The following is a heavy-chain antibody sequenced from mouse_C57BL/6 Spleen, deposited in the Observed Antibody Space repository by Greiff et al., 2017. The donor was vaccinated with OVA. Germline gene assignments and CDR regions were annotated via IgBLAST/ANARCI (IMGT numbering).Heavy chain of an antibody. Sequence: EVKLMESGGGLVKPGGSLKLSCAASGFTFSDYGMHWVRQAPEKGLEWVAYISSGSSTIYYADTVKGRFTISRDNAKNTLFLQMTSLRSEDTAMYYCATYYDYVWFAYWGQGTLVTVSA. V-gene: IGHV5-17*01. CDR1: GFTFSDYG. CDR2: ISSGSSTI. CDR3: ATYYDYVWFAY. D-gene: IGHD2-4*01. J-gene: IGHJ3*01.